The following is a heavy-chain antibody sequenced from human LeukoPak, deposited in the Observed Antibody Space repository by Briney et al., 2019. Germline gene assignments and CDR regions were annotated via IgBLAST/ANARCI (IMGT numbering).Heavy chain of an antibody. Sequence: GASVKVSCKASGYTFTGYYMHWVRQAPGQGLEWMGWISTYSGDTNYAQKLQGRVAMTTDTSTSTAYMELRSLRSDDTAVYYCARNVGSGSYGSTFDYWGQGTLVTVSS. CDR3: ARNVGSGSYGSTFDY. CDR1: GYTFTGYY. V-gene: IGHV1-18*04. CDR2: ISTYSGDT. J-gene: IGHJ4*02. D-gene: IGHD3-10*01.